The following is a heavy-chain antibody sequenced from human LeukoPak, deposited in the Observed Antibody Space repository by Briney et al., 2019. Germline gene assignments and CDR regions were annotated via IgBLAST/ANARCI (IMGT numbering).Heavy chain of an antibody. V-gene: IGHV3-7*03. Sequence: GGSLRLSCAVSGFTFRTSWMTWVRQAPGRGLERVAIINPDGSEKYYLESLKGRITISRDNAENSVHLQMNSLKAEDTAIYYCGGDRAYWSFDYWGQGTL. CDR1: GFTFRTSW. J-gene: IGHJ4*01. CDR2: INPDGSEK. CDR3: GGDRAYWSFDY. D-gene: IGHD2-15*01.